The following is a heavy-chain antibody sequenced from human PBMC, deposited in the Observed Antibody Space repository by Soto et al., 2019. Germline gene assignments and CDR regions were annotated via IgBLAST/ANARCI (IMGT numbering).Heavy chain of an antibody. CDR2: IWSDGNDK. CDR1: EVNITNQF. J-gene: IGHJ4*02. V-gene: IGHV3-33*03. D-gene: IGHD5-18*01. CDR3: ASLHTARIQIPGY. Sequence: GGSKIHSYGAAEVNITNQFMHLVRQKQGKGLEWVAVIWSDGNDKHYVDSVRGRFTISRDSAKNSMYLQMNSLTVEDTAIYYCASLHTARIQIPGYRGQGIQVTVSS.